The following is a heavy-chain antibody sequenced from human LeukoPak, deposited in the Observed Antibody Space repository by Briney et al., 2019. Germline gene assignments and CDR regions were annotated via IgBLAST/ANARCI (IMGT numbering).Heavy chain of an antibody. CDR3: ARGGYCSSISCPFDY. D-gene: IGHD2-2*01. J-gene: IGHJ4*02. V-gene: IGHV3-23*01. CDR1: GFTFSNYA. Sequence: GGSLRLSCAASGFTFSNYAMSWVRQAPGKGLEWVSTISGSGGSTYYADSVKGRFTISRDNSKNTLYLQVNSLRAEDTALYYCARGGYCSSISCPFDYWGPGTLVTVSS. CDR2: ISGSGGST.